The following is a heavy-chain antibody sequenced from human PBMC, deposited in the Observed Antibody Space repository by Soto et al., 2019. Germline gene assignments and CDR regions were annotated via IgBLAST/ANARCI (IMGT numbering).Heavy chain of an antibody. Sequence: ASVKVSCKVSGYTLTELSMHWVRQAPGKGLEWMGGFDPEDGETIYAQKFQGRVTMTEDTSTDPAYMELSSLRSEDTAVYYCALLLSTGYSIAPWGQGTLVTAYS. CDR1: GYTLTELS. V-gene: IGHV1-24*01. CDR3: ALLLSTGYSIAP. D-gene: IGHD3-9*01. CDR2: FDPEDGET. J-gene: IGHJ5*02.